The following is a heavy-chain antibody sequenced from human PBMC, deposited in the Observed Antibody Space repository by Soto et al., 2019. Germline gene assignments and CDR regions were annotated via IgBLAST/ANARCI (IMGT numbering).Heavy chain of an antibody. V-gene: IGHV3-30-3*01. CDR2: ISYDGSNK. CDR1: GFTFSSYA. J-gene: IGHJ4*02. D-gene: IGHD3-16*02. CDR3: ARGGVTFGGVIATYFDY. Sequence: VQLVESGGGVVQPGRSLRLSCAASGFTFSSYAMHWVRQAPGKGLEWVAVISYDGSNKYYADSVKGRFTISRDNSKNTLYLQMNSLRAEDTAVYYCARGGVTFGGVIATYFDYWGQGTLVTVSS.